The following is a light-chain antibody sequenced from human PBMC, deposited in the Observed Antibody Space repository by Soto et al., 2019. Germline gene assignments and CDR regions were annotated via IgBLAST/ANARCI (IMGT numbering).Light chain of an antibody. CDR3: QQYYTTPWT. J-gene: IGKJ1*01. CDR2: WAS. V-gene: IGKV4-1*01. CDR1: QSVVYSSNNKNY. Sequence: DIVMTQSPDSLAVSLGERATINCKSSQSVVYSSNNKNYLAWYQQKPGQPPKALIYWASTRESGVPDRFSGSGSGTDFTLTISSLQAEDVAVYYCQQYYTTPWTFGQGTKVDI.